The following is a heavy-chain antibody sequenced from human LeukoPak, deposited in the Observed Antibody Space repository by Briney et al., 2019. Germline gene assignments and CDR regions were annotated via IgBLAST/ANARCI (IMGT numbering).Heavy chain of an antibody. V-gene: IGHV1-69*05. J-gene: IGHJ4*02. CDR3: ARGGSGGSTGYFDY. CDR1: GGTFSSYA. D-gene: IGHD2-15*01. Sequence: SVKVSCKASGGTFSSYAISWVRQAPGQGLEWMGGIIPIFGTANYAQKFQSRVTITTDESTSTAYVELSSLRSEDTAVYYCARGGSGGSTGYFDYWGQGTLVTVSS. CDR2: IIPIFGTA.